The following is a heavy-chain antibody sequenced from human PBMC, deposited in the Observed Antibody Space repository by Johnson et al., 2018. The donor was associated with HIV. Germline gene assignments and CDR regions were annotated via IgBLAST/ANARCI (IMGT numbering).Heavy chain of an antibody. J-gene: IGHJ3*02. CDR1: GFTFSSYS. CDR2: ISSSGDII. Sequence: EVLLLESGGGLVQPGGSLRLSCAASGFTFSSYSMNWVRQAPGKGLEWVSYISSSGDIIRYADYVKGRFTISRDNSKNTLYLQMNSLRAEDTAAYYCARGVYIWGSSHGFDIWGQGTVVTVSS. V-gene: IGHV3-48*01. D-gene: IGHD3-16*01. CDR3: ARGVYIWGSSHGFDI.